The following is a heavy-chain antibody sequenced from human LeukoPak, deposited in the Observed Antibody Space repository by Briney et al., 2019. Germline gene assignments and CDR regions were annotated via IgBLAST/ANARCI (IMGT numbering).Heavy chain of an antibody. D-gene: IGHD4-11*01. CDR2: ISYDGSNR. V-gene: IGHV3-30*04. Sequence: GGSLRLSCAASGFTFSNYAMHWVRQAPGKGLEWVALISYDGSNRYYADSVKGRFTISRDNSKNTLYLQMNSLRPEDTAVCYCARGQHRWDYSHNLMSFWGQGTMVTVSS. CDR3: ARGQHRWDYSHNLMSF. CDR1: GFTFSNYA. J-gene: IGHJ3*01.